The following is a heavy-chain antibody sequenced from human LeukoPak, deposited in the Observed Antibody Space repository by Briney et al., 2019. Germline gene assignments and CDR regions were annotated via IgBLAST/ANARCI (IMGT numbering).Heavy chain of an antibody. CDR1: GFTFSSYG. D-gene: IGHD2-21*01. CDR2: IWYDGSNK. Sequence: GGSLRLSCAASGFTFSSYGMHWVRQAPGKGLEWVAVIWYDGSNKYYADSVKGRFTISRDNSKNTLYLQMNSLRAEDTAVYYCARDGSLFADYYFDCWGQGTLVTVSS. CDR3: ARDGSLFADYYFDC. V-gene: IGHV3-33*01. J-gene: IGHJ4*02.